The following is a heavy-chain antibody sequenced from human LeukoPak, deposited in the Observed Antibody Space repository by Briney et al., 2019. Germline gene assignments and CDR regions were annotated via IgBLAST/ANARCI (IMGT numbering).Heavy chain of an antibody. Sequence: GGSLRLSCAASGFTFSSYGMHWVRQAPGKGLEWVAFIRYDGSNKYYADSVKGRFTISRDNSKNTLYLQMNSLRAEDTAVYYCAKGWYDSSGYYYNYFDYWGQGTLVTVSS. CDR1: GFTFSSYG. V-gene: IGHV3-30*02. D-gene: IGHD3-22*01. J-gene: IGHJ4*02. CDR3: AKGWYDSSGYYYNYFDY. CDR2: IRYDGSNK.